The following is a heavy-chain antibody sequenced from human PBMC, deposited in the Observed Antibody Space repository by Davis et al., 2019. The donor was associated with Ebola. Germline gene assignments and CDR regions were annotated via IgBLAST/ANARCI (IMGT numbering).Heavy chain of an antibody. CDR1: AFTFSRYG. J-gene: IGHJ6*02. Sequence: AGSLPLSCAASAFTFSRYGMPWVRQAPGKGLEWVSFIRYDGSSKHYADSVKGRFTISRDNSKGTLYLQMHSLRTEDTAVDYCATDLGYCTDGSCYYYHYGLDVWGQGTTVTVS. CDR2: IRYDGSSK. D-gene: IGHD2-15*01. CDR3: ATDLGYCTDGSCYYYHYGLDV. V-gene: IGHV3-30*02.